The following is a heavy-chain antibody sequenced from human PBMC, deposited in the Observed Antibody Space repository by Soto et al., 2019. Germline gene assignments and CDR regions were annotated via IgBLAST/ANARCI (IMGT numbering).Heavy chain of an antibody. CDR3: ARVGEGYNWNQGILY. J-gene: IGHJ4*02. Sequence: ASVKVSCKASGYTFTGYYMHWVRQAPGQGLEWMGWINPNSGGTNYAQKFQGWVTMTRDTSISTAYMELSRLRSDDTAVYYCARVGEGYNWNQGILYWGQGTLVTVSS. CDR1: GYTFTGYY. CDR2: INPNSGGT. V-gene: IGHV1-2*04. D-gene: IGHD1-20*01.